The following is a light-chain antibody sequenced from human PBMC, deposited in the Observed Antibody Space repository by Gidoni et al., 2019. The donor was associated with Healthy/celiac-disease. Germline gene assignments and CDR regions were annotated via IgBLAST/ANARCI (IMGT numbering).Light chain of an antibody. Sequence: SYVLTQPPPVPVAPGQTARITCGGNNSGSKSVHWYQQKPGQAPVLVVDSDSDRPSGISVRFSGSNSENTSALTISRVEAGDEADYYCQVWDSGSDHYVFATGTKVTVL. J-gene: IGLJ1*01. CDR3: QVWDSGSDHYV. CDR2: SDS. CDR1: NSGSKS. V-gene: IGLV3-21*02.